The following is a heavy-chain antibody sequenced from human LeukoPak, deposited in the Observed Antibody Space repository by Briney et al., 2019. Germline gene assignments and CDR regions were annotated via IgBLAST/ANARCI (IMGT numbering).Heavy chain of an antibody. Sequence: TSSETLSLTCAVYGGSFSGYYWSWIRQPPGKGLEWIGEINHSGSTNYNPSLKSRVTISVDTSKNQFSLKLSSVTAADTAVYYCARDEPGDGPDYWGQGTLVTVSS. CDR3: ARDEPGDGPDY. J-gene: IGHJ4*02. CDR2: INHSGST. V-gene: IGHV4-34*01. CDR1: GGSFSGYY. D-gene: IGHD3-16*01.